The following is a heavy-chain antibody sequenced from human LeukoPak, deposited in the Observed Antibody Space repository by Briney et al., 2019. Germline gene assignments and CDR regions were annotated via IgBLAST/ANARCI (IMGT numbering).Heavy chain of an antibody. CDR1: GVSINTCCYY. CDR2: KYYSGST. J-gene: IGHJ4*02. Sequence: PSETLSLTCDVSGVSINTCCYYWTWIRQPPGKGLEWIGYKYYSGSTRYNSSLRSRLTISLDSSKDQFSLRLTSVTAADTAVYYCARGRSYGFDFDSWGPGTLVIVSS. V-gene: IGHV4-61*01. D-gene: IGHD5-18*01. CDR3: ARGRSYGFDFDS.